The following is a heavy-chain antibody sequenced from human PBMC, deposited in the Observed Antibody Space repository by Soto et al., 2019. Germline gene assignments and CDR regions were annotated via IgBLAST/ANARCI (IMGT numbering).Heavy chain of an antibody. CDR3: ARGEVTTGVF. D-gene: IGHD4-17*01. Sequence: QVQLQQWGAGLLKPSETLSLTCAVYGGSVGGYYWSWVRQPPGKGLEWIGEINHSGRITYAPSLKSRVTMSVDTSKNQFSLRLNSVTAADTAVYYCARGEVTTGVFWGQGTQVTVSS. J-gene: IGHJ4*02. CDR1: GGSVGGYY. CDR2: INHSGRI. V-gene: IGHV4-34*02.